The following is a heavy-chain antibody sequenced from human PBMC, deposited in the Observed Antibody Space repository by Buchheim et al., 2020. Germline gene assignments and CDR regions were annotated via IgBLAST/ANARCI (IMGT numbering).Heavy chain of an antibody. J-gene: IGHJ5*02. CDR2: IIHSGST. Sequence: QVQLQQWGAGLLKPSETLSLTCAVYGGSFSGYYWSWFRQPPGKGLEWIGEIIHSGSTNYNPSLKRRVTISVDTDKNQFSLKLSSVTAADTAVYYCVRGSVLLWFGEFHDWFDPWGQGTL. CDR3: VRGSVLLWFGEFHDWFDP. V-gene: IGHV4-34*01. CDR1: GGSFSGYY. D-gene: IGHD3-10*01.